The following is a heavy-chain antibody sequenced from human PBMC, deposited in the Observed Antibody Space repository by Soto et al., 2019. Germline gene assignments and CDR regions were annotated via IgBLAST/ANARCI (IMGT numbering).Heavy chain of an antibody. Sequence: ASVKVSCKASGYTCTSYGISWVRQAPGQGLEWMGWISAYNGNTNYAQKLQGRVTMTTDTSTSTAYMELRSLRSDDTAVYYCARVGYSSGWYGDFDYWGQGTLVTVS. CDR1: GYTCTSYG. J-gene: IGHJ4*02. V-gene: IGHV1-18*01. CDR3: ARVGYSSGWYGDFDY. D-gene: IGHD6-19*01. CDR2: ISAYNGNT.